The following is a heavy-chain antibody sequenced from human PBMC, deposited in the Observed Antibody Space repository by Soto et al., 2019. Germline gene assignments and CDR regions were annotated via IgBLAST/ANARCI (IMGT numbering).Heavy chain of an antibody. CDR3: ARGRYADY. Sequence: QVHLVQSGAEVKKPGASVKVSCKGSGYAFTTYGITWVRQAPGQGLEWMGWIIAHNGNTNYAQKLQGRVTVTRDTSTSTAYMELRSLISDDTAVYYCARGRYADYWGQGALVTVSS. V-gene: IGHV1-18*01. CDR1: GYAFTTYG. CDR2: IIAHNGNT. J-gene: IGHJ4*02. D-gene: IGHD1-1*01.